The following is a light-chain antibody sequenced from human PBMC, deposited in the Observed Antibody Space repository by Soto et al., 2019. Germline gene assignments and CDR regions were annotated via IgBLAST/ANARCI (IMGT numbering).Light chain of an antibody. J-gene: IGLJ1*01. CDR2: EVT. V-gene: IGLV2-14*01. Sequence: QYALTQPASVSGSPGQSITISCTGTSSDVGGYTYVSWYQQHPGKAPKLLIYEVTYRPSGVSNRFSGSKSGNTASLTISGLQADDEADYYCSSYITSSTRVFGTGTKLTVL. CDR1: SSDVGGYTY. CDR3: SSYITSSTRV.